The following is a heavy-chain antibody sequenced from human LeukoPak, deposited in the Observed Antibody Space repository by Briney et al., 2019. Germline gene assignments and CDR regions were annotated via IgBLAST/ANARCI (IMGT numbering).Heavy chain of an antibody. Sequence: PGGSLRLSCAVSGFTFSTYAMSWVRQAPAKGLEWVSGIGGSGGTYYTDSVKGRFTISRDNAKNTLYLQMNTLRAEDTAVYYCVKMVRGVISTFHYWGQGTLVTVSS. V-gene: IGHV3-23*01. CDR1: GFTFSTYA. CDR3: VKMVRGVISTFHY. J-gene: IGHJ4*02. D-gene: IGHD3-10*01. CDR2: IGGSGGT.